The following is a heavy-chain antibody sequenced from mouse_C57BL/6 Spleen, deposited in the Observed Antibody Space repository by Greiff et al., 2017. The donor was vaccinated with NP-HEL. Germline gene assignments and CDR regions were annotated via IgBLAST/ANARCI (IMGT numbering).Heavy chain of an antibody. D-gene: IGHD2-4*01. Sequence: QVQLQQSGPELVKPGASVKISCKASGYAFSSYWMNWVKQRPGKGLEWIGRIYPGDGDTNYNGKFKGKATLTAYNSSSSAYMQRSSLTSEDSAVYFCARGLYDYDVFYCYFDVWGTGTTVTVSS. CDR3: ARGLYDYDVFYCYFDV. V-gene: IGHV1-82*01. CDR2: IYPGDGDT. CDR1: GYAFSSYW. J-gene: IGHJ1*03.